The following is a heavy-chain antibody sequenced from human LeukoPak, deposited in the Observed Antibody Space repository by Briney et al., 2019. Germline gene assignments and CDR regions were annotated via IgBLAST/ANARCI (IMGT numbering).Heavy chain of an antibody. Sequence: SETLSLTCTVSGDSISSSTYYWSWIRQPPGKGLEWIGEINHSGSTNYNPSLKSRVTISVDTSKNQFSLKLSSVTAADTAVYYCARAPRLHWFDPWGQGTLVTVSS. V-gene: IGHV4-39*07. CDR2: INHSGST. CDR3: ARAPRLHWFDP. J-gene: IGHJ5*02. CDR1: GDSISSSTYY. D-gene: IGHD5-18*01.